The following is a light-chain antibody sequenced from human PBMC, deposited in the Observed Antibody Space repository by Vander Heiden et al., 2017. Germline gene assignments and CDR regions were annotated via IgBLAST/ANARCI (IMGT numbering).Light chain of an antibody. CDR2: GNS. V-gene: IGLV1-40*01. CDR3: QSYDSSLSGWV. Sequence: QSVLTQPPSVSGPPGQGVTSFCTGSSSNIGAGYDVHWYQQLPGTAPKLLIYGNSNRPSGVPDRFSGSKSGTSASLAITGLQAEDEADYYCQSYDSSLSGWVFGGGTKLTVL. CDR1: SSNIGAGYD. J-gene: IGLJ3*02.